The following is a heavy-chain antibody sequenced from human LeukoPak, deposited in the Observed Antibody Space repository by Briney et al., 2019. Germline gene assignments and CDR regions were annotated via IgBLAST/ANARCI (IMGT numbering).Heavy chain of an antibody. CDR2: IKQDGSDK. V-gene: IGHV3-7*01. J-gene: IGHJ4*02. Sequence: PGWSLRLSCATSGFIFRSYWMSWLRQAPGKGLEWVANIKQDGSDKYYVDSVKGRFSISRDNAKNSLYLQMNSLGAEDAAVYYCATHDVLTGYPYFDNWGQGTLVTVSS. D-gene: IGHD3-9*01. CDR1: GFIFRSYW. CDR3: ATHDVLTGYPYFDN.